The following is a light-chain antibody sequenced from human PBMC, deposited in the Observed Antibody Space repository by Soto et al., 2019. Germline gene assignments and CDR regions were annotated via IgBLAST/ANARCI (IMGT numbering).Light chain of an antibody. Sequence: ESVLTQSPGTLSLSPGERATLSCRATESISSSYLAWYQQKPGQAPRLLIYGASSRATGIPDRFSGSGSGTDFTLTISRLEPEDFAVYYCQQYGSSPPWRFGQGTKVEIK. CDR1: ESISSSY. J-gene: IGKJ1*01. V-gene: IGKV3-20*01. CDR2: GAS. CDR3: QQYGSSPPWR.